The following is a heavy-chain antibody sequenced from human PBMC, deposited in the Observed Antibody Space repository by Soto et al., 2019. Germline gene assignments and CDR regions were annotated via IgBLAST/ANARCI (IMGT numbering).Heavy chain of an antibody. Sequence: SVKVSCKASGGTFSSYAISWVRQAPGQGLEWMGGIIPIFGTANYAQKFQGRVTITADESTSTAYMELSSLRSEDTAVYYCARDSRVVAATHYYYGMDVWGQGTTVTVS. CDR2: IIPIFGTA. J-gene: IGHJ6*02. D-gene: IGHD2-15*01. CDR1: GGTFSSYA. CDR3: ARDSRVVAATHYYYGMDV. V-gene: IGHV1-69*13.